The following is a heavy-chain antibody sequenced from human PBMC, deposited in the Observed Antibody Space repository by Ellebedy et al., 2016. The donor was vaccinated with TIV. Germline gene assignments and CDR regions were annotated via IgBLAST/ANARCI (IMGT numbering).Heavy chain of an antibody. J-gene: IGHJ4*02. V-gene: IGHV3-23*01. CDR2: ISGVNSST. D-gene: IGHD1-1*01. CDR1: GFTFSNYA. Sequence: PGGSLRLSCAASGFTFSNYAMSWVRQAPGKGLEWVSAISGVNSSTYYADSVKGRFTISRDNSNNILYLQMDSLRPDDTSLYYCATAREGYNRNDDLYYFDYWGQGSLVTVSS. CDR3: ATAREGYNRNDDLYYFDY.